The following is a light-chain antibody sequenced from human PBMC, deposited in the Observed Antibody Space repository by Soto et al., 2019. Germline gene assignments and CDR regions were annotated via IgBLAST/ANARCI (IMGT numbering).Light chain of an antibody. CDR2: KAS. CDR3: QHSRT. J-gene: IGKJ1*01. CDR1: QSLNSW. Sequence: DIQMTQSPSTLSASVGDRVTITCRASQSLNSWLAWYQQKPGKAPKLLIYKASDLQTGVPSRFSGSGSGTEFTLTISSLQPDDFATYYCQHSRTFGQGTKVDIK. V-gene: IGKV1-5*03.